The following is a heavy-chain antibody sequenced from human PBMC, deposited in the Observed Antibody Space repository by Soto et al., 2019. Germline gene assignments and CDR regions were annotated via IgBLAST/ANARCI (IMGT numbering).Heavy chain of an antibody. V-gene: IGHV4-59*01. CDR1: GGSIRNAG. CDR3: ARAHAPTVPFDF. J-gene: IGHJ4*02. Sequence: PSETLALTRSLSGGSIRNAGWSCIRQSPGKGLAWIGFIFHSGNAKYNPSLQSRASMSFDTSKNQFSLSLESVNAADTAVYFCARAHAPTVPFDFWGQGTLVTVSS. D-gene: IGHD2-2*01. CDR2: IFHSGNA.